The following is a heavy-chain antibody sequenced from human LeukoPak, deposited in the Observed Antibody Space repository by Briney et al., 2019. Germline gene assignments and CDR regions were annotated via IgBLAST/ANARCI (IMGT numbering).Heavy chain of an antibody. J-gene: IGHJ4*02. V-gene: IGHV4-39*01. D-gene: IGHD3-3*01. Sequence: SETLSLTCTVSGGSIGGNNYYWGWIRQPPGKGLEWIGSIYYSGSTYYNPSLKSRVTISVDTSKNQFSLKLSSVTAADTAVYYCARLRWEWLSRGGIDYWGQGTLVTVSS. CDR1: GGSIGGNNYY. CDR3: ARLRWEWLSRGGIDY. CDR2: IYYSGST.